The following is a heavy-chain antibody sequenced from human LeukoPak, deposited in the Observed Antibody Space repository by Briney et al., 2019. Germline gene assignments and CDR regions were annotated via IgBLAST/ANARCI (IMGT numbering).Heavy chain of an antibody. Sequence: GASVKVSCKASGYTFTSYAMNWVRQAPGQGLEWMGGIIPLFGTANYAQKFQGRVTITADESTSTAYMEMSSLRSEDTAVYYCARDSSEFRSLIPHWGQGTLVTVSS. CDR2: IIPLFGTA. V-gene: IGHV1-69*13. CDR3: ARDSSEFRSLIPH. J-gene: IGHJ1*01. D-gene: IGHD2-21*01. CDR1: GYTFTSYA.